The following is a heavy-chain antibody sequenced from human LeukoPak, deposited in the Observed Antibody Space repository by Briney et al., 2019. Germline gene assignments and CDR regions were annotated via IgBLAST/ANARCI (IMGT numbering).Heavy chain of an antibody. Sequence: SETLSLTCAVYGGSFSGYYWSWIRQPPGKGLEWIGYIYYSGSTNYNPSLKSRVTISVDTSKNQFSLKLSSVTAADTAVYYCARDIYGSGSNNWFDPWGQGNLVTVSS. CDR3: ARDIYGSGSNNWFDP. V-gene: IGHV4-59*01. D-gene: IGHD3-10*01. J-gene: IGHJ5*02. CDR1: GGSFSGYY. CDR2: IYYSGST.